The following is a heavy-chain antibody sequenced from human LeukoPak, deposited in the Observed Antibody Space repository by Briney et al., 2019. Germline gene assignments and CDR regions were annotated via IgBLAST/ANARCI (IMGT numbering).Heavy chain of an antibody. Sequence: PGESLKISCKGSGDSFTTYWIGWVRQMPGKGLEWMGIIYPGDSDTRYSPSFQGQVTISADKSISTAYLQWSSLKASDTAMYYCARPGYCSSTSCFDLFFDYWGQGTLVTVSS. CDR2: IYPGDSDT. D-gene: IGHD2-2*01. V-gene: IGHV5-51*01. CDR3: ARPGYCSSTSCFDLFFDY. J-gene: IGHJ4*02. CDR1: GDSFTTYW.